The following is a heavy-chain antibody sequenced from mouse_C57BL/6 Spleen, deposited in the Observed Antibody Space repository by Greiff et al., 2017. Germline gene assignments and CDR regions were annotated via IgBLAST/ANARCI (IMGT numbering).Heavy chain of an antibody. J-gene: IGHJ4*01. CDR2: ISDGGSYT. CDR1: GFTFSSYA. Sequence: EVHLVESGGGLVKPGGSLKLSCAASGFTFSSYAMSWVRQTPEKRLEWVATISDGGSYTYYPDNVKGRFTISRDNAKNNLYMQMSHLKSEDTAMYYCARDRGGNYVAMDYWGQGTSVTVSS. CDR3: ARDRGGNYVAMDY. D-gene: IGHD2-1*01. V-gene: IGHV5-4*01.